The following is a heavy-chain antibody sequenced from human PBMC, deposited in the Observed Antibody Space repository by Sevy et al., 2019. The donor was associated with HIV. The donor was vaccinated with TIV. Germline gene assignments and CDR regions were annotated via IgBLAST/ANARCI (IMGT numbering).Heavy chain of an antibody. V-gene: IGHV4-39*01. CDR3: ARHEYDILTGSNNWFDP. Sequence: SETLSLTCTVSGGSISSSSYYWGRIRQPPGKGLEWIGSIYYSGSTYYNPSLKSRVTISVDTSKNQYSLKRSFVTAADTAVYYCARHEYDILTGSNNWFDPWGQGTLVTVSS. D-gene: IGHD3-9*01. J-gene: IGHJ5*02. CDR1: GGSISSSSYY. CDR2: IYYSGST.